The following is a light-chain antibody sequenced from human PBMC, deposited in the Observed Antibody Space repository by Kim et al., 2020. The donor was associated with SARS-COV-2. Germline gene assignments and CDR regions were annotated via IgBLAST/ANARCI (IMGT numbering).Light chain of an antibody. CDR1: QSVRTY. V-gene: IGKV3-11*01. J-gene: IGKJ5*01. Sequence: EVVFTQSPATLSLSPGETATLSCRASQSVRTYLVWYQQKPAQAPRLLIYDASNRATGIPARFSGSGSGTDFTLTISSLEPEDFAVYYCQHRGNWPTFGQGTRLEIK. CDR2: DAS. CDR3: QHRGNWPT.